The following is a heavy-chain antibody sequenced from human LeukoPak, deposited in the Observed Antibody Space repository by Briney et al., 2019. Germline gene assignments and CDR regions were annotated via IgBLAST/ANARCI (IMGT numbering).Heavy chain of an antibody. J-gene: IGHJ5*02. CDR1: GYTFTVYY. CDR2: IDPNSGGR. Sequence: ASVKVSFKTSGYTFTVYYIHWVRQAPGQGLEWMGWIDPNSGGRNFAQNFEGRVTMTKDRSLTTAYMELSSLTFDDTAVYYCARASSSWSHSWFDPWGQGTLVTVSS. CDR3: ARASSSWSHSWFDP. D-gene: IGHD6-13*01. V-gene: IGHV1-2*02.